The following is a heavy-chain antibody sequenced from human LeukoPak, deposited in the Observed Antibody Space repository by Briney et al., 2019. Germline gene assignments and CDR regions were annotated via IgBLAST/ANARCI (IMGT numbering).Heavy chain of an antibody. V-gene: IGHV3-23*01. CDR2: ISGSGDST. CDR1: GLNFRAYG. Sequence: GASLGLSCAASGLNFRAYGMSWVRQAPGKGLEWVSTISGSGDSTYHADSVKGRFTISRDNSKNTLSLQMNSLRAEDTAVYFCARDYFGSGTYYPYQYYGMDVWGQGTTVTVSS. CDR3: ARDYFGSGTYYPYQYYGMDV. D-gene: IGHD3-10*01. J-gene: IGHJ6*02.